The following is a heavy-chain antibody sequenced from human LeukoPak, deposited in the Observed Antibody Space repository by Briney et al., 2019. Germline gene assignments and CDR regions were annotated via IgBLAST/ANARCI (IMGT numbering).Heavy chain of an antibody. CDR3: AREGGGIVGATTSPHFDY. CDR2: IYTSGST. Sequence: SETLSLTCTVSGGSISSYYWSWIRQPAGKGLEWIGRIYTSGSTNYNPSLKSRVTISVDKPKNQFSLKLSSVTAADTAVYYCAREGGGIVGATTSPHFDYWGQGTLVTVSS. CDR1: GGSISSYY. J-gene: IGHJ4*02. V-gene: IGHV4-4*07. D-gene: IGHD1-26*01.